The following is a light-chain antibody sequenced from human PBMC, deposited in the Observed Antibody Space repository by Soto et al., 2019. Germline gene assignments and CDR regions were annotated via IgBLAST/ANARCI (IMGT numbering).Light chain of an antibody. J-gene: IGKJ1*01. CDR1: QSVSSN. CDR3: QQYNNWPRT. CDR2: GAS. Sequence: EIVMTQSPATLSVSPGVRATLSCRASQSVSSNLVWYQQKPGQAPRLLIYGASTRATGIPARFSGSGSGTEFTLTISSLQSEDFAVYYCQQYNNWPRTFGQGTKVEIK. V-gene: IGKV3-15*01.